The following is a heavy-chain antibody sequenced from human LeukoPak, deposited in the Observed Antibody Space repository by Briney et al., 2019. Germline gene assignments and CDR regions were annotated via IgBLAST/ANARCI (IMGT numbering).Heavy chain of an antibody. Sequence: PSETLSLTCTVSGGSISTHYWSWIRQPPGKGLEWIGYIYYSGSTNYNPSLKSRVTISVDTSKNQFSLKLSSVTAADTAVYYCARDGPIHDAFDIWGQGTMVTVSS. J-gene: IGHJ3*02. CDR2: IYYSGST. CDR1: GGSISTHY. V-gene: IGHV4-59*11. CDR3: ARDGPIHDAFDI.